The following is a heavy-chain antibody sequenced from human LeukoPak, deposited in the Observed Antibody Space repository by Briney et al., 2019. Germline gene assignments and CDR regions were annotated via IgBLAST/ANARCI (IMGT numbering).Heavy chain of an antibody. Sequence: PGGSLRLSCAASGFIFENYAMHWVRQAPGKGLEWVSGINWNSGIIAYGDSMRGRFIISRDNTKNSLYLQMNSLRPEDTALYYCAKVRSPVDFYGSGSCLDYWGQGTLVTVSS. CDR3: AKVRSPVDFYGSGSCLDY. V-gene: IGHV3-9*01. D-gene: IGHD3-10*01. J-gene: IGHJ4*02. CDR1: GFIFENYA. CDR2: INWNSGII.